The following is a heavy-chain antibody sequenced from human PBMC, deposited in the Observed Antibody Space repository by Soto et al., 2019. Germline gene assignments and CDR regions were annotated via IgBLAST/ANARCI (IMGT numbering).Heavy chain of an antibody. CDR3: ARGLSREQLVREAYFDY. Sequence: QVQLVQSGAEVKKPGASVKVSCQASGYTFTSYGISWVRQAPGQALEWLGWISAYNGNTNYAQKLQGRVTMTTDTYTSTAYMELRSRRSDDTAGYYCARGLSREQLVREAYFDYWGQGTLVTVSS. D-gene: IGHD6-13*01. V-gene: IGHV1-18*01. J-gene: IGHJ4*02. CDR2: ISAYNGNT. CDR1: GYTFTSYG.